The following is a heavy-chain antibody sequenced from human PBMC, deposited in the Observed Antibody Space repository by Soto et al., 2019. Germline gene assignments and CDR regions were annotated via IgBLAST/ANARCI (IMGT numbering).Heavy chain of an antibody. J-gene: IGHJ4*01. D-gene: IGHD3-9*01. V-gene: IGHV4-39*02. CDR3: ASCELLTADLAQFVFDY. CDR1: YDSISSKNSY. Sequence: SVTLSLTCSVSYDSISSKNSYWGLVRQTPGKCLEWIGSIYYSGSTFYNPSLMSRVSMSLDLSKNHFSLKLSSLTAADTAVYYCASCELLTADLAQFVFDYWGRGNLVTVSS. CDR2: IYYSGST.